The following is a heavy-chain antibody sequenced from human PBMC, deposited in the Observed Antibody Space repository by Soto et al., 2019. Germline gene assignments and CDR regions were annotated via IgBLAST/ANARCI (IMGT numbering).Heavy chain of an antibody. V-gene: IGHV1-8*01. CDR2: INPNSGNI. Sequence: ASVKVSCKASGDTFTTYDINWVRQATGHGLEWMGWINPNSGNIGYAQRFQGRVTMTRDTAIRTAYMEVSSLRSDDTAVYYCARGRASGSYYLLDYWGQGTLVTVPS. D-gene: IGHD3-10*01. CDR1: GDTFTTYD. CDR3: ARGRASGSYYLLDY. J-gene: IGHJ4*02.